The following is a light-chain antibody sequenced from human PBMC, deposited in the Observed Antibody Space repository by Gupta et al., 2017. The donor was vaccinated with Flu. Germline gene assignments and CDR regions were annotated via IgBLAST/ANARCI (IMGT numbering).Light chain of an antibody. CDR1: QGIVSTV. V-gene: IGKV3-20*01. J-gene: IGKJ1*01. CDR2: GAC. CDR3: HNLGGSRPWT. Sequence: VLTQSPATLSSSPGQRATLSCRASQGIVSTVLGWYQQKPGQPPRLLIYGACTSAAGIPDSFSGSWCEATYTITINRLEHEDFAVYYCHNLGGSRPWTFGQGTKVEMK.